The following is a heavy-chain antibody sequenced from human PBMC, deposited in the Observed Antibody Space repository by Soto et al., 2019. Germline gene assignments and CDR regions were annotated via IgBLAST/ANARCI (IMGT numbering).Heavy chain of an antibody. CDR2: ISAYNGNT. CDR3: ASPYDIAVAGTNYYYYGMDV. Sequence: ASVKVSCKASGYTFTSYGISWVRQAPGQGLEWMGWISAYNGNTNYAQKLQGRVTMTTDTSTSTAYMELRSLRSDDTAVYYCASPYDIAVAGTNYYYYGMDVWGQGTKVTVSS. V-gene: IGHV1-18*01. D-gene: IGHD6-19*01. J-gene: IGHJ6*02. CDR1: GYTFTSYG.